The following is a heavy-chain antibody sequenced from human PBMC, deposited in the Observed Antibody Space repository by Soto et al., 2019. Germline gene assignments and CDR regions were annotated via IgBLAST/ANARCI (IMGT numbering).Heavy chain of an antibody. CDR2: IKSKTDGGTT. D-gene: IGHD1-26*01. Sequence: GGSLRLSCAASGFTFSNAWMSWVRQAPGKGLEWVGRIKSKTDGGTTDYAAPVKGRFTISRDDSKNTLYLQMNSLKTEDTAVYYCTKDPQYSARYPPWGQGTLVTVSS. CDR3: TKDPQYSARYPP. CDR1: GFTFSNAW. V-gene: IGHV3-15*01. J-gene: IGHJ5*02.